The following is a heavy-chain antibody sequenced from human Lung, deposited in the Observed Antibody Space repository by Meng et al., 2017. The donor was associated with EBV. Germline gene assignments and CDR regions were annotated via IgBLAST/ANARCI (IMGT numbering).Heavy chain of an antibody. V-gene: IGHV4-61*01. Sequence: QASLAQSGPGLVKPSETLSLTGPVSGGSVSSGSSYWSWIRQPPGKGLEWIGYIYDSGSADYSPSLKSRVTISVDTSKNQFSLKLSSVTAADTAVYFCARGTPTTVASPWYFDLWGRGTLVTVSS. CDR3: ARGTPTTVASPWYFDL. D-gene: IGHD4-17*01. CDR2: IYDSGSA. J-gene: IGHJ2*01. CDR1: GGSVSSGSSY.